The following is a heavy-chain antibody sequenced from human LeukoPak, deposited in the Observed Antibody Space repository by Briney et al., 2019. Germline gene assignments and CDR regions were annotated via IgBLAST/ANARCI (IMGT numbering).Heavy chain of an antibody. CDR2: IYHSGSP. V-gene: IGHV4-4*02. CDR1: GGSISSNNW. CDR3: ARANSGSYFTPDYYYYGMDV. Sequence: PSGTLSLTCVVSGGSISSNNWWGWVRQPPGKGLEWIGEIYHSGSPNYNPSLKSRVTISVDKSRNHFSLNLSSVTAADTAVYYCARANSGSYFTPDYYYYGMDVWGQGTTVTVSS. D-gene: IGHD1-26*01. J-gene: IGHJ6*02.